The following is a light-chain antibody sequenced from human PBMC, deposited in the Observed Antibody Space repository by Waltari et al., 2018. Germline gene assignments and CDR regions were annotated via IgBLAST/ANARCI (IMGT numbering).Light chain of an antibody. CDR1: QSISSY. V-gene: IGKV1-39*01. CDR3: QQSNSTPLFT. J-gene: IGKJ3*01. CDR2: ATS. Sequence: DIQMTQSPSSLSASVGDRVTITCRAGQSISSYLNWYQQRPGKAPKLLISATSHLQSGVPSRFSGSGSGTDFTLTISSLQPEDFATYYCQQSNSTPLFTFGPGPKVDI.